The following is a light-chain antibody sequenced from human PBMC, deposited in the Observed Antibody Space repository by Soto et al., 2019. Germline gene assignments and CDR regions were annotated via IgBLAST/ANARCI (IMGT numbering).Light chain of an antibody. CDR3: QHYNSYSES. Sequence: DIQMAQSPSTLSGSVGDRVTITCRASQTIISWLAWYQQKPGKAPKLLIYKASTLKSGVPSRFSGSGSGTEFTLTSSSLKPDVFASYYCQHYNSYSESFGQGTKVELK. J-gene: IGKJ1*01. CDR2: KAS. V-gene: IGKV1-5*03. CDR1: QTIISW.